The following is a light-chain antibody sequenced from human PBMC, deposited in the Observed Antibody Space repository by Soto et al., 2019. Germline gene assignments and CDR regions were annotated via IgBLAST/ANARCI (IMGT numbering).Light chain of an antibody. Sequence: QSALTQPASVSGSPGQSITISCTGTSSDVGGYNYVSWYQQHPGKAPKLMIYDVSNRPSGVSNRFSGSKSGNTASLTISGLQAEDESYYYCSSDTSTILFGGGTKVTVL. J-gene: IGLJ2*01. CDR3: SSDTSTIL. V-gene: IGLV2-14*01. CDR1: SSDVGGYNY. CDR2: DVS.